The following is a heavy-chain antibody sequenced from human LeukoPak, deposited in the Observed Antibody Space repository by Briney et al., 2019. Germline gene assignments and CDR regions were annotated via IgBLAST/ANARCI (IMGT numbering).Heavy chain of an antibody. Sequence: GGSLRLSCAASGFTFSSYAMSWVRQAPGKGLEWASTITDSGTTTFYADSVKGRFTISRDNFKDTVYLQMNSLRAEDTAVYYCAKLWRGSHPRYFDHWGQGTVVTVSS. J-gene: IGHJ4*02. CDR1: GFTFSSYA. CDR2: ITDSGTTT. CDR3: AKLWRGSHPRYFDH. D-gene: IGHD1-26*01. V-gene: IGHV3-23*01.